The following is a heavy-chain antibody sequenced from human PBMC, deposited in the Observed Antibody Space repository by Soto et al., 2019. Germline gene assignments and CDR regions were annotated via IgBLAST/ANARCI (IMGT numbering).Heavy chain of an antibody. V-gene: IGHV4-34*01. D-gene: IGHD3-10*01. Sequence: SETLSLTCAVYGGSFSGYYWSWIRQPPGKRLEWIGEINHSGSTNYNPSLKSRVTISVDTSRNQFSLKLSSVTAADTAVYYCARLRRSYYYGSGYYYMDVWGKGTTVTVSS. CDR2: INHSGST. CDR1: GGSFSGYY. J-gene: IGHJ6*03. CDR3: ARLRRSYYYGSGYYYMDV.